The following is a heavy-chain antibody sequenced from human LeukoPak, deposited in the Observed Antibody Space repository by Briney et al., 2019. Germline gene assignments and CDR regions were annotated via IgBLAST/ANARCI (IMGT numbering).Heavy chain of an antibody. J-gene: IGHJ6*03. CDR1: GFSLSTSGMC. Sequence: SGPALVKPTQTLTLTCTFSGFSLSTSGMCVSWIRQPPGKALEWLARIDWDDDKYYSTSLKTRLTISKDTSKNQVVLTMTNMDPVDTATYYCARTARMYDFWSGTQNYYYYYYMDVWGKGTTVTVSS. CDR2: IDWDDDK. D-gene: IGHD3-3*01. CDR3: ARTARMYDFWSGTQNYYYYYYMDV. V-gene: IGHV2-70*11.